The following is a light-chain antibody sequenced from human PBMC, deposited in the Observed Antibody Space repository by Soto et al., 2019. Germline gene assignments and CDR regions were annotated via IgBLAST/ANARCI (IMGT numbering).Light chain of an antibody. CDR1: QSVSTF. CDR2: DAS. CDR3: QQRINWPLT. V-gene: IGKV3-11*01. J-gene: IGKJ4*01. Sequence: EIVLTQSPATLSLSPGERATLSCRATQSVSTFLACYQQKPGQAPRLLIYDASKRATGIPTRFSGSGSGTDFTLTISSLEHEDFAVYYCQQRINWPLTFGGGTKVEIK.